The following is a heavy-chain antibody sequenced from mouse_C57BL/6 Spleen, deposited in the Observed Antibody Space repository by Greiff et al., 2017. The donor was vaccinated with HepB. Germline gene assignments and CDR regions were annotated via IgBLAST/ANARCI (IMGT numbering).Heavy chain of an antibody. J-gene: IGHJ3*01. Sequence: VQLQQSGAELVKPGASVKLSCTASGFNIKDYYMPWVKQRTEQGLEWIGRIDPEDGETKYAPKFPGKATITADTTANTAYLQLSSLTAEDTAVYYGARGGPAQATPWFAYWGQGALVTVSA. CDR1: GFNIKDYY. CDR3: ARGGPAQATPWFAY. CDR2: IDPEDGET. D-gene: IGHD3-2*02. V-gene: IGHV14-2*01.